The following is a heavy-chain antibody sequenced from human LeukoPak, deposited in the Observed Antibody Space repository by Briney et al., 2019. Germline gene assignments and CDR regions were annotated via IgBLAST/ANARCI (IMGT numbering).Heavy chain of an antibody. J-gene: IGHJ3*02. V-gene: IGHV4-4*07. CDR3: ARLITGTTTAFDI. Sequence: SETLSLTCSVSGGSISGYYWTWIRQPAGKGLEWIGRVYTSGSTHYNPSHKTRLTMSVDTSKNQFSLKLSSVTAADTAVYYCARLITGTTTAFDIWGQGTMVTVSS. D-gene: IGHD1-7*01. CDR2: VYTSGST. CDR1: GGSISGYY.